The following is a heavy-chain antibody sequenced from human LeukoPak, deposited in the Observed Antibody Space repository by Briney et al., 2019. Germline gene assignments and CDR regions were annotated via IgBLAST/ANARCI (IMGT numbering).Heavy chain of an antibody. Sequence: GGSLRLSCAASGFTFDDYGMSWVRQAPGKGLEWVSGINWNGGSTGYADSVKGRFTISRDNAKNSLYPQMNSLRAEDTALYYCARGQGYTYYYYMDVWGKGTTVTVSS. CDR2: INWNGGST. J-gene: IGHJ6*03. D-gene: IGHD1-1*01. V-gene: IGHV3-20*04. CDR1: GFTFDDYG. CDR3: ARGQGYTYYYYMDV.